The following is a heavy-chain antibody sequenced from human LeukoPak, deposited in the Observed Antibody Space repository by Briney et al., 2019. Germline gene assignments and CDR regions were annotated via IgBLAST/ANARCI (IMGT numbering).Heavy chain of an antibody. Sequence: GESLKISCKGSGCSFTSYWIGWVRQMPGKGLGGMGIIYPGDSDTRYSPSFRGQVTISADKSISTAYLQWSSLKASDTAMYYRARQAGLTVTTIWGQGTLVTVSS. CDR1: GCSFTSYW. V-gene: IGHV5-51*01. J-gene: IGHJ4*02. D-gene: IGHD4-17*01. CDR3: ARQAGLTVTTI. CDR2: IYPGDSDT.